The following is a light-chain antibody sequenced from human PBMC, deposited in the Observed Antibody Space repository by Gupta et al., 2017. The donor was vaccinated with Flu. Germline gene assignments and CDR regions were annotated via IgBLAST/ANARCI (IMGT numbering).Light chain of an antibody. Sequence: DIVMTQSPLSLPVTLGEPAIISCRSSQSLMNRNGHNYLDWFLQKPGQSPQLLISLASNRASGVPDRFSGSGSGTDFTLKISRVEAEDVGVYYCMQALRTPQTFGQGTKVEIK. J-gene: IGKJ1*01. CDR3: MQALRTPQT. V-gene: IGKV2-28*01. CDR2: LAS. CDR1: QSLMNRNGHNY.